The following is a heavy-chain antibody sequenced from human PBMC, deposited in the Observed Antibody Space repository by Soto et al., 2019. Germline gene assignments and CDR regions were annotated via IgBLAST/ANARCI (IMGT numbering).Heavy chain of an antibody. V-gene: IGHV4-59*01. D-gene: IGHD3-3*01. CDR1: GGSISSYY. CDR2: IYYSGST. Sequence: SETLSLTCTVSGGSISSYYWSWIRQPPGKGLEWIGYIYYSGSTNYNPSLKSRVTISVDTSKNQFSLKLSSVTAADTAVYYCARDTSYYDFWSGYYHVYGMDVWGQGTTVTVSS. CDR3: ARDTSYYDFWSGYYHVYGMDV. J-gene: IGHJ6*02.